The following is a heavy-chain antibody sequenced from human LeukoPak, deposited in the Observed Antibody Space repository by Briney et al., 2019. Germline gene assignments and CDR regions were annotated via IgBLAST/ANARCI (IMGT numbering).Heavy chain of an antibody. CDR1: GGSFSGYY. CDR2: INHSGST. J-gene: IGHJ4*02. Sequence: SETLSLTCAVYGGSFSGYYWSWIRQPPGKGLEWIGEINHSGSTNYNPSLKSRVTISVDTSKNQFSLKLSSVTAADTAVYYCARVSGWIQLWSGAFDYWGQGTLVTVSS. CDR3: ARVSGWIQLWSGAFDY. D-gene: IGHD5-18*01. V-gene: IGHV4-34*01.